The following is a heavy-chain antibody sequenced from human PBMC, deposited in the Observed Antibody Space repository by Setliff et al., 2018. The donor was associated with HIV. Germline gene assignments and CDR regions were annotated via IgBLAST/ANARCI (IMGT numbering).Heavy chain of an antibody. CDR1: GFTFSSHW. V-gene: IGHV3-7*03. CDR3: AIRGYSYGGYFDL. Sequence: GGSLRLSCAASGFTFSSHWMSWVRQAPGKGLEWVANIKQDESEKYYVDSVKGRFTISRDNAKNSLYLQMNSLRAEDTAVYYCAIRGYSYGGYFDLWGRGTLVTVSS. CDR2: IKQDESEK. D-gene: IGHD5-18*01. J-gene: IGHJ2*01.